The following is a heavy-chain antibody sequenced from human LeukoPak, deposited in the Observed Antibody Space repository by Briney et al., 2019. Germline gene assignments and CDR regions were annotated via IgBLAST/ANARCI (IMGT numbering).Heavy chain of an antibody. CDR1: GGSFSGYY. V-gene: IGHV4-34*01. CDR2: INHSGST. Sequence: SATLSLTCAVYGGSFSGYYWSCIRQPPGKGLEWIGEINHSGSTNYNPSLKSRVTISVDTSKNQFSLKLSSVSAADTAVYYCATPPRYWGQGTLVTVSS. J-gene: IGHJ4*02. CDR3: ATPPRY.